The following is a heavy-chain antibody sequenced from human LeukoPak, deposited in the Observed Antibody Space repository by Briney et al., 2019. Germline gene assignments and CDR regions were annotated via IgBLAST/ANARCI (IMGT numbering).Heavy chain of an antibody. Sequence: GGSLRLSCAASGFTFSSHAMSWVRQAPGKGLEWVSSISGSGDNRNYADSVKGRFTISRDNSKNTLYLHMNTLRADDTAVYYCAKEATVTPGNVNWFDPWGRGTLVTVSS. V-gene: IGHV3-23*01. CDR2: ISGSGDNR. CDR3: AKEATVTPGNVNWFDP. J-gene: IGHJ5*02. D-gene: IGHD4-17*01. CDR1: GFTFSSHA.